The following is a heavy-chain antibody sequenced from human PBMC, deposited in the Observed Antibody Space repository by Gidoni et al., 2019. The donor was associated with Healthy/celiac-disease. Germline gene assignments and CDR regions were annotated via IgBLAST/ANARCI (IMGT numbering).Heavy chain of an antibody. V-gene: IGHV3-21*01. CDR1: GFTFRRYR. CDR2: ISSSSSYI. CDR3: ARGYYGDYGRGYYYGMDV. Sequence: EVQLVASGGGLVKPGGSLSLSCADSGFTFRRYRMTWVRQAPGKGLEWVSSISSSSSYIYYADSVKGRFTISRDNAKNSLYLQMNSLRAEDTAVYYCARGYYGDYGRGYYYGMDVWGQGTTVTVSS. J-gene: IGHJ6*02. D-gene: IGHD4-17*01.